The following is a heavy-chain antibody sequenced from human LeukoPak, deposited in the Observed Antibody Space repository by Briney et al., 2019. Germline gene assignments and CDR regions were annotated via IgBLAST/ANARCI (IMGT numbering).Heavy chain of an antibody. CDR2: ISSTSNTI. D-gene: IGHD5-18*01. CDR1: GFTFSSYN. J-gene: IGHJ4*02. V-gene: IGHV3-48*01. Sequence: GGSLRLSCAAYGFTFSSYNMNWVRQAPGKGLEWVSYISSTSNTIYYADSVKGRFTISRDNAKNSLYLQMNSLRAEDTAVYYCARGRGYSYGQLDYWGQGTLVTVSS. CDR3: ARGRGYSYGQLDY.